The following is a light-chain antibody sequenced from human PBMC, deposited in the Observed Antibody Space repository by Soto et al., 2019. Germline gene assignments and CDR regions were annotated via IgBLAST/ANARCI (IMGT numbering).Light chain of an antibody. CDR1: QSLVYSDGNIY. CDR2: KVS. Sequence: DVVLTQSPLSLPVTLGQPASISCRSTQSLVYSDGNIYLNWFQQRPGQSPRRLIYKVSNRDSGVPDRFSGSGSGTDFTLKISRVEAEEGGVYYCLQGPKWPPITLGQGTRLEIK. CDR3: LQGPKWPPIT. J-gene: IGKJ5*01. V-gene: IGKV2-30*01.